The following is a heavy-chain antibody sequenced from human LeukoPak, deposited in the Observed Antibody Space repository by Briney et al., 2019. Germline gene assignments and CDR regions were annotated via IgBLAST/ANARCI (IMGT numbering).Heavy chain of an antibody. CDR2: IRYDGSNK. CDR3: AKDPTAMASPYFDY. J-gene: IGHJ4*02. CDR1: GFTFSSYG. D-gene: IGHD5-18*01. V-gene: IGHV3-30*02. Sequence: GGSLRLSCAASGFTFSSYGMHWVRQAPGKGLEWVAFIRYDGSNKYYADSAKGRFTISRDNSKNTLYLQMNSLRAGDTAVYYCAKDPTAMASPYFDYWGQGTLVTVSS.